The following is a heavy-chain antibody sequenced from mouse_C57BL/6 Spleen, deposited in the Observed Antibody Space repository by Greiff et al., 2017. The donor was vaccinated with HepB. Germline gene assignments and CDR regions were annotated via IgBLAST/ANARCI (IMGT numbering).Heavy chain of an antibody. CDR1: GFTFSDYG. CDR2: ISSGSSTI. V-gene: IGHV5-17*01. J-gene: IGHJ4*01. Sequence: EVKVVESGGGLVKPGGSLKLSCAASGFTFSDYGMHWVRQAPEKGLEWVAYISSGSSTIYYADTVKGRFTISRDNAKNTLFLQMTSLRSEDTAMYYCARWGDYDDGSMDYWGQGTSVTVSS. CDR3: ARWGDYDDGSMDY. D-gene: IGHD2-4*01.